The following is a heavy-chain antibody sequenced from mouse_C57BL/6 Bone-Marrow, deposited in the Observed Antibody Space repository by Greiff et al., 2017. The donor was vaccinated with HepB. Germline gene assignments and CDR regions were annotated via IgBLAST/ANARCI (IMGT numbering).Heavy chain of an antibody. V-gene: IGHV5-4*03. CDR1: GFTFSSYA. Sequence: GMLVESGGGLVKPGGSLKLSCAASGFTFSSYAMSWVRQTPEKRLEWVATISDGGSYTYYPDNVKGRFTISRDNAKNNLYLQMSHLKSEDTAMYYCARDRPLRGYFDYWGQGTTLTVSS. CDR2: ISDGGSYT. D-gene: IGHD6-1*01. J-gene: IGHJ2*01. CDR3: ARDRPLRGYFDY.